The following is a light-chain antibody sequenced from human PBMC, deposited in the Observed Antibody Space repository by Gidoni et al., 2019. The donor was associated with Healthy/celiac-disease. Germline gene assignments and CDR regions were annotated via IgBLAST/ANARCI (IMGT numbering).Light chain of an antibody. J-gene: IGKJ5*01. CDR1: QSVLYSSNNKNY. CDR2: WAS. Sequence: DIVMTQSPDSLAVSLGERATIHCKSSQSVLYSSNNKNYLAWSQQNPGQPPKLLIYWASTRESWVPYRFSGSGSGTDFTISISSLQAEDVAVYYCQQYYSTPFTFGQVTRLEIK. CDR3: QQYYSTPFT. V-gene: IGKV4-1*01.